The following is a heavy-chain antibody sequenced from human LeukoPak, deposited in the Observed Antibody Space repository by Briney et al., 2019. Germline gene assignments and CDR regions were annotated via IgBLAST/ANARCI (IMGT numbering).Heavy chain of an antibody. D-gene: IGHD6-6*01. CDR2: INWNGGST. Sequence: GGSLRLSCAASGFTFDDYGMSWVRQAPGKGLEWVSGINWNGGSTVYADSVKGRFTISRDNAKSSLYLQMNSLRAEDTALYYCARDHPEYSSSSDAFDIWGQGTMVTVSS. V-gene: IGHV3-20*04. CDR1: GFTFDDYG. CDR3: ARDHPEYSSSSDAFDI. J-gene: IGHJ3*02.